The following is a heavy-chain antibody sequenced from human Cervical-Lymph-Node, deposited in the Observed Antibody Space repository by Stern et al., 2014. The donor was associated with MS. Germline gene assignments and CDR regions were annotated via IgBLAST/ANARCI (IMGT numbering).Heavy chain of an antibody. V-gene: IGHV1-69*01. D-gene: IGHD2-2*01. CDR1: GGTFRNYA. Sequence: QMQLVQSGAEVRKPGSSVNVTCKASGGTFRNYAVNWVRQAPGQGLEWVGRIIPGFGTPTYAQKFQGRVTIISNESTNTVYVELSSLTTDDTATYFCASAHPATRRGYKGMNVWGQGTTIAVSS. J-gene: IGHJ6*02. CDR2: IIPGFGTP. CDR3: ASAHPATRRGYKGMNV.